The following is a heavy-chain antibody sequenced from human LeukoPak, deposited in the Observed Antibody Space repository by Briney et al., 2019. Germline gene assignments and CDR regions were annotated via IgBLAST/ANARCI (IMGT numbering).Heavy chain of an antibody. J-gene: IGHJ4*02. CDR2: ISASGGST. Sequence: PGGSLRLSCAASEFTFSSYGMSWVRQASGKGLDWVSAISASGGSTYYADSVKGRFTISRDNSKNTMYLQMNSLRAEDTAVYYCAKGAIIGYYFGNWGQGTLVTVSS. CDR1: EFTFSSYG. V-gene: IGHV3-23*01. CDR3: AKGAIIGYYFGN. D-gene: IGHD3-22*01.